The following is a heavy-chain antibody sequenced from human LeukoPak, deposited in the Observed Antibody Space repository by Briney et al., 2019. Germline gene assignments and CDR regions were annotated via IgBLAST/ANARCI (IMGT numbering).Heavy chain of an antibody. CDR2: IYYSGST. Sequence: SESLSLTCTVSGDSISTSSYYWGWLRQPPGKGLEWLGSIYYSGSTYYNPSLKTRVTISVDTSKNQISLNLYSVTAADTAVFYCARSYYYDYRQIDYWGQGTLVTVSS. CDR1: GDSISTSSYY. CDR3: ARSYYYDYRQIDY. D-gene: IGHD3-22*01. V-gene: IGHV4-39*01. J-gene: IGHJ4*02.